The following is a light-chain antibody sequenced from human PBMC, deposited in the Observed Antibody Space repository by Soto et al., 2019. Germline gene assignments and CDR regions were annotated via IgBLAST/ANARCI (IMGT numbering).Light chain of an antibody. CDR3: QQANSFPFT. CDR2: AAS. CDR1: QSISSW. J-gene: IGKJ4*01. V-gene: IGKV1-12*01. Sequence: DIQMTQSPSSVSASVGDRVTNTCRASQSISSWLAWYQQKPGKAPKLLIYAASSLQSGVPSRFSGSGSGTDFTLTISSLQPEDFATYYCQQANSFPFTFGGGTKVEIK.